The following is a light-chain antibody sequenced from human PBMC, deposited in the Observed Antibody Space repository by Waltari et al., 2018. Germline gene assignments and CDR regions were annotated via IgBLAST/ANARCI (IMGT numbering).Light chain of an antibody. Sequence: QSALTQPASVSGSPGKSITIPCTGTSSDVENYKRVSWYQQHPGKAPNLMIYAVSTRPSGVSDRFSGSKSGDMASLTISGLQPEDEAEYFCSSYAGSSKGVFGGGTKVTVL. V-gene: IGLV2-23*02. J-gene: IGLJ2*01. CDR2: AVS. CDR1: SSDVENYKR. CDR3: SSYAGSSKGV.